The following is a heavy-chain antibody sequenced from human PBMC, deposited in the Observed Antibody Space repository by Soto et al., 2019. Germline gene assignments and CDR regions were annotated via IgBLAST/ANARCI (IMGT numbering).Heavy chain of an antibody. V-gene: IGHV3-74*01. D-gene: IGHD2-2*01. J-gene: IGHJ3*02. Sequence: EVQLVESGGGLVQPGGSLRLSCAASGFTFSSYWMHWVRQAPGKGLVWVSRINSDGSSTSYADSVKGRFIISRDNAKNTLYLQMNSLRAEDTAVYYCARGGYQLLFAFDIWGQGTMVTVSS. CDR1: GFTFSSYW. CDR2: INSDGSST. CDR3: ARGGYQLLFAFDI.